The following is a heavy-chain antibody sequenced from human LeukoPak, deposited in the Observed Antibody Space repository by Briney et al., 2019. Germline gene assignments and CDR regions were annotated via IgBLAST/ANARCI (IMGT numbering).Heavy chain of an antibody. CDR3: ASSRLPDSDSSSWSWDY. J-gene: IGHJ4*02. D-gene: IGHD6-13*01. V-gene: IGHV4-59*01. CDR1: GGSISSYY. CDR2: IYYSGST. Sequence: PSETLSLTCTVSGGSISSYYWSWIRQPPGKGLEWLGYIYYSGSTNYNPSLKSRVTISVDTSKNQFSLKLSSVTAADTAVYYCASSRLPDSDSSSWSWDYWGQGTLVTVSS.